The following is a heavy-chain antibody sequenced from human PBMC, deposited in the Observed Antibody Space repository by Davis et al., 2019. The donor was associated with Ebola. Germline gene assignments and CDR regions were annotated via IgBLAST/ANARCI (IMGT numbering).Heavy chain of an antibody. CDR3: GRVDEQLLKGVDA. CDR1: EDSISSGHFY. CDR2: ISYNGNT. V-gene: IGHV4-30-4*01. D-gene: IGHD6-6*01. J-gene: IGHJ5*02. Sequence: PSETLSLTCTVPEDSISSGHFYWGWIRQPPGKGLEWIGYISYNGNTYYSPSLKSRLVISVDTSNNQFSLRLSSVTAADTAVYYCGRVDEQLLKGVDAWGQGVLVTVSS.